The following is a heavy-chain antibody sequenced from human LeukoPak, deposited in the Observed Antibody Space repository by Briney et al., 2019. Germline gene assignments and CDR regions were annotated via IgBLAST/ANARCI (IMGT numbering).Heavy chain of an antibody. Sequence: PSETLSLTCAVYGGSFSGYYWSWIRQPPGKGLEWIGEINHSGSTNYNPSLKSRVTISVDTSKNQLSLKLSSVTAADTAVYYCASRGASSGYYPDYWGQGTLVTVSS. J-gene: IGHJ4*02. D-gene: IGHD3-22*01. CDR2: INHSGST. CDR1: GGSFSGYY. CDR3: ASRGASSGYYPDY. V-gene: IGHV4-34*01.